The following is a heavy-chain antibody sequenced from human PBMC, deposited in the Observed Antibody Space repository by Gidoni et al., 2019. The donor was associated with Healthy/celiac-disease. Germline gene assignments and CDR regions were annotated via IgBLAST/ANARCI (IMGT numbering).Heavy chain of an antibody. D-gene: IGHD3-10*01. CDR2: INPSGGST. Sequence: QVQLVQSGAEVKKPGASVKVSCKASGYTFTRYYMHWVRQAPGQGLEWMGIINPSGGSTSYAQKFQGRVTMTRDTSTSTVYMELSSLRSEDTAVYYCARVGRWFGELYAFDIWGQGTMVTVFS. CDR1: GYTFTRYY. CDR3: ARVGRWFGELYAFDI. V-gene: IGHV1-46*01. J-gene: IGHJ3*02.